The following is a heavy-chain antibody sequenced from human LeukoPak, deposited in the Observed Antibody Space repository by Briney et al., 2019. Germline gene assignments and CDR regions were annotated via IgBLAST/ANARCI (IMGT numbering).Heavy chain of an antibody. CDR3: AKSRTYYYDSGIDY. D-gene: IGHD3-10*01. J-gene: IGHJ4*02. CDR1: GGSISSGGYY. V-gene: IGHV4-30-2*01. CDR2: IYHSGST. Sequence: SQTLSLTCTVSGGSISSGGYYWSCIRQPPGKGLEWIGYIYHSGSTYYNPSLKSRVTISVDRSKNQFSLKLSSVTAADTAVYYCAKSRTYYYDSGIDYWGQGTLVTVSS.